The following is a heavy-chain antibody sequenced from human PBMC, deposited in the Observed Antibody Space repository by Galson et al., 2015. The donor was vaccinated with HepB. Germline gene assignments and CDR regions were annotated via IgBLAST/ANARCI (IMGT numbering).Heavy chain of an antibody. CDR3: ARDSISWFRTVAMDV. J-gene: IGHJ6*02. CDR2: ITSTGGYM. D-gene: IGHD3-10*01. V-gene: IGHV3-21*01. Sequence: SLRLSCAASGFTFSNHRMNWVRQAPGKGLEWVSSITSTGGYMSYSDPVKGRFTISRDNANNSLFLQMNSLRGDDTAVYYCARDSISWFRTVAMDVWGRGTSVTVSS. CDR1: GFTFSNHR.